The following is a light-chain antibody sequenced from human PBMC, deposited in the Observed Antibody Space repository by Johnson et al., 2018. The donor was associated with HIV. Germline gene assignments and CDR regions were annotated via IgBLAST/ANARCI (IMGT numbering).Light chain of an antibody. J-gene: IGLJ1*01. CDR1: SSNIGNNY. CDR3: GTWDSSLSAEV. Sequence: QPVLTQPPSVSAAPGQKVTISCSGSSSNIGNNYVSWYQQLPGTAPKLLIYENNKRPSGIPDRFSGSKSGTSATLGITRLQTGDEADYYCGTWDSSLSAEVFGTGTKVTVL. V-gene: IGLV1-51*02. CDR2: ENN.